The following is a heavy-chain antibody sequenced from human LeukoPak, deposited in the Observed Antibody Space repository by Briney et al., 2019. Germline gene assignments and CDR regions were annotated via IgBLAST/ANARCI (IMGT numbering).Heavy chain of an antibody. V-gene: IGHV3-30-3*01. CDR1: GFTFSSYA. J-gene: IGHJ3*02. CDR3: ARDRDYDILTGSIDAFDI. CDR2: IPYDGSNK. Sequence: SGGSLRLSCAASGFTFSSYAMYWVRQAPGKGLEWAAVIPYDGSNKYYTDSVKGRFTISRDNSKNTVYLQMNSLRAEDTAVYYCARDRDYDILTGSIDAFDIWGQGTMVTVSS. D-gene: IGHD3-9*01.